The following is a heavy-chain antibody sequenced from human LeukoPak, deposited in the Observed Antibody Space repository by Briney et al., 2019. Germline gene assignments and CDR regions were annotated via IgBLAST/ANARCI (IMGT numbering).Heavy chain of an antibody. V-gene: IGHV4-39*07. CDR3: ASTPYNWNYGGVRD. CDR1: GGSISSSSYY. Sequence: PSETLSLTCTVSGGSISSSSYYWGWIRQPPGKGLEWIGEINHSGSTNYNPSLKSRVTISVDTSKNQFSLKLSSVTAADTAVYYCASTPYNWNYGGVRDWGQGTLVTVSS. D-gene: IGHD1-7*01. J-gene: IGHJ4*02. CDR2: INHSGST.